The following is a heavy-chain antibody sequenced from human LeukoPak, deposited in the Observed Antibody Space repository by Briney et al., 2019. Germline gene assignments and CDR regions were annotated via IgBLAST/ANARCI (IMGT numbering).Heavy chain of an antibody. Sequence: GGSLRLSCAASGFTFSSYAMNWVGQAPGKGLEWFSGTGSTGVSTFYADSVKGRFTVSRDNSKNTLSLQMNSLRAEDTAVYYCAKDPGVVPAHYFDYWGQGTLVTVSS. V-gene: IGHV3-23*01. CDR1: GFTFSSYA. CDR2: TGSTGVST. CDR3: AKDPGVVPAHYFDY. D-gene: IGHD2-2*01. J-gene: IGHJ4*02.